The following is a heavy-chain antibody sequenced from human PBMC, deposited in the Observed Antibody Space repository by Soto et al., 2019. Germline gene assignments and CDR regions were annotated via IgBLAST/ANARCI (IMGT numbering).Heavy chain of an antibody. CDR3: ARGSEQQSAYYYYGMDV. D-gene: IGHD4-4*01. CDR2: ISAYNGNT. J-gene: IGHJ6*02. CDR1: GYTFTIYC. Sequence: ASVKGSCKASGYTFTIYCISWVRQAPGQGLEWMGWISAYNGNTNYAQKLQGRVTMTTDTSTSTAYMELRSLRSDDTAVYYCARGSEQQSAYYYYGMDVWGQGTTVTVSS. V-gene: IGHV1-18*01.